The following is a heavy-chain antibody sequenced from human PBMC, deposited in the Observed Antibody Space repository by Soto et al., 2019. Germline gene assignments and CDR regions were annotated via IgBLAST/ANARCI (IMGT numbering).Heavy chain of an antibody. J-gene: IGHJ3*02. Sequence: SETLSLTCTVSGGSTSSYYWSWIWQPPGKGLEWIGYIYYSGSTNYNPSLKSRVTISVDTSKNQFSLKLSSVTAADTAAYYCARGRSWYRDAFDIWGQGTMVTVSS. CDR1: GGSTSSYY. CDR3: ARGRSWYRDAFDI. V-gene: IGHV4-59*01. D-gene: IGHD6-13*01. CDR2: IYYSGST.